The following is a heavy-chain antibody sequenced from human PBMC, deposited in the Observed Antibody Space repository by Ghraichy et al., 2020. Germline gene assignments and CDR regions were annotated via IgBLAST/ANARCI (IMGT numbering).Heavy chain of an antibody. CDR1: GGSFSGYY. CDR3: AILVGATNSYNWFDP. V-gene: IGHV4-34*01. Sequence: SETLSLTCAVYGGSFSGYYWSWIRQPPGKGLEWIGEINHSGSTNYNPSLKSRVTISVDTSKNQFSLKLSSVTAADTAVYYCAILVGATNSYNWFDPWGQGTLVTVSS. D-gene: IGHD1-26*01. CDR2: INHSGST. J-gene: IGHJ5*02.